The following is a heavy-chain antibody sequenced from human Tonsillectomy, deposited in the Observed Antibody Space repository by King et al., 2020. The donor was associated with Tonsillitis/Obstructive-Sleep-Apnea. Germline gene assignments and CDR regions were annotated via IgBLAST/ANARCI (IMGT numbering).Heavy chain of an antibody. Sequence: QLVQSGAEVKKPGSSVKVSCKASGGTFSSYAISWVRQAPGQGLEWMGGIIPIFGTANYAQKFQGRVTITADESTSTAYMELSSLRSEETAVYYCARVKSIAALTRDYYYYMDVWGKGTTVTVSS. D-gene: IGHD6-6*01. CDR2: IIPIFGTA. J-gene: IGHJ6*03. CDR3: ARVKSIAALTRDYYYYMDV. V-gene: IGHV1-69*01. CDR1: GGTFSSYA.